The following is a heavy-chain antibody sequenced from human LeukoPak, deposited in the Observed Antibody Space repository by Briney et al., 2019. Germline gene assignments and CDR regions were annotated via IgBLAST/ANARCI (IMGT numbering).Heavy chain of an antibody. CDR1: GFTFSNAW. Sequence: PGGSLRLSCAASGFTFSNAWMSWVRQAPGKGLEWVGRIKSKTDGGTTDYAAPVKGRFTISTDDSKNTLYLQTNSLKTEDTAVYYCTTDHNGSGYYPNAFDIWGQGTMVTVSS. D-gene: IGHD3-22*01. J-gene: IGHJ3*02. CDR2: IKSKTDGGTT. V-gene: IGHV3-15*01. CDR3: TTDHNGSGYYPNAFDI.